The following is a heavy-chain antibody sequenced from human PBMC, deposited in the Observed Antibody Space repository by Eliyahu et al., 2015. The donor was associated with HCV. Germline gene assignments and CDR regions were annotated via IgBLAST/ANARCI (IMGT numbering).Heavy chain of an antibody. CDR1: GGSIXTYY. V-gene: IGHV4-59*01. CDR3: AXGGGGIAVAGTGGWFDP. Sequence: QVQLQESGPGLVKPSETLSLTCTXXGGSIXTYYWSWIRQPPGKGXEWIGYIHYSGSTNHNPSLKNRVTISVDTSKNQFSLNLTSVTAADTAVYYCAXGGGGIAVAGTGGWFDPWGQGTLITVSS. D-gene: IGHD6-19*01. J-gene: IGHJ5*02. CDR2: IHYSGST.